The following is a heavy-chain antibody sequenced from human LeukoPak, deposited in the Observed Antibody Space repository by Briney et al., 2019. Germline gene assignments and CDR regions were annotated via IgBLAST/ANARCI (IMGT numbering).Heavy chain of an antibody. J-gene: IGHJ4*02. V-gene: IGHV1-18*01. Sequence: GASVKVSCKASGYNFTNYGISWVRQAPGQGLEWVGWISAYSGDTNYAQKLQGRVTMTTDTSPGTAYLGLRSLTSADTAVYYCARAPSFGDYGGDYWGQGTLVTVSS. D-gene: IGHD4-17*01. CDR1: GYNFTNYG. CDR3: ARAPSFGDYGGDY. CDR2: ISAYSGDT.